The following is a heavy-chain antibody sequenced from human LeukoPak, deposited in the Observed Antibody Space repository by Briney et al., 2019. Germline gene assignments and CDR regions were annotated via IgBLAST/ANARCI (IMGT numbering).Heavy chain of an antibody. CDR1: GYTFTGYY. Sequence: ASVKASCKASGYTFTGYYIHWVRQAPGQGLEWMGWINPNSGGTKYAQKFQGRVTMTRDTSITTAYMGLSRLRSDDTAVYYCAKGRVVAGSKSLTYHWFDPWGQGTLVTVSS. CDR2: INPNSGGT. V-gene: IGHV1-2*02. CDR3: AKGRVVAGSKSLTYHWFDP. J-gene: IGHJ5*02. D-gene: IGHD6-19*01.